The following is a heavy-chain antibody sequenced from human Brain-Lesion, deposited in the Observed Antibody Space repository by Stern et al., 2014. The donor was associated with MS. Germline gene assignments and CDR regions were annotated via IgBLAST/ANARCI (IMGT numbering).Heavy chain of an antibody. CDR1: GGSISSGGYY. Sequence: QVQLVQSGPGLVKPSQTLSLSCTVSGGSISSGGYYWSWIRQPAGKGLEWIGRIFNSGSTSYNPSLKSRVTIPIAPSKNQFSLRLNSMTAADTAVYYCARGRVVPGFQYYATDVWGQGTTVIVSS. V-gene: IGHV4-61*02. D-gene: IGHD2-2*01. CDR2: IFNSGST. CDR3: ARGRVVPGFQYYATDV. J-gene: IGHJ6*02.